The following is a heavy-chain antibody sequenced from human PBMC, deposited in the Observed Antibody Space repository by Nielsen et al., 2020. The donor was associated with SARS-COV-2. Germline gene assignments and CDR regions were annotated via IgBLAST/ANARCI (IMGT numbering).Heavy chain of an antibody. CDR3: ARGAPGIAAAGIGY. V-gene: IGHV3-11*01. J-gene: IGHJ4*02. Sequence: GESLKISCAASGFTFSDYYMSWIRQAPGKGLEWVSYISSSGSTIYYADSVKGRFTISRDNAKNSLYLQMNSLRAEDTAVYYCARGAPGIAAAGIGYWGQGTLVTVSS. CDR1: GFTFSDYY. D-gene: IGHD6-13*01. CDR2: ISSSGSTI.